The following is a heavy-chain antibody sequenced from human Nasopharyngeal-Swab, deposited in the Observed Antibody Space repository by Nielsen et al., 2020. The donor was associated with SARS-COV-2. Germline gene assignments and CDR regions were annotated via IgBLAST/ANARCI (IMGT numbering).Heavy chain of an antibody. D-gene: IGHD6-19*01. CDR3: ARDSPNIAVDRRSLEFDY. J-gene: IGHJ4*02. V-gene: IGHV3-21*01. CDR1: GFTFSSYS. CDR2: ISSSSSYI. Sequence: GESLKISCAASGFTFSSYSMNWVRQAPGKGLERVSSISSSSSYIYYADSVKGRFTISRDNAKNSLYLQMNSLRAEDTAVYYCARDSPNIAVDRRSLEFDYWGQGTLVTVSS.